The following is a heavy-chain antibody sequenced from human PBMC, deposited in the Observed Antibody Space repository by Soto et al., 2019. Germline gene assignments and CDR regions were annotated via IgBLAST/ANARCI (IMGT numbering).Heavy chain of an antibody. V-gene: IGHV6-1*01. D-gene: IGHD3-9*01. J-gene: IGHJ4*02. CDR1: GDSVSSNSAA. Sequence: PSQTLSLTCAISGDSVSSNSAAWNWIRQSPSRGLEWLGRTYYRSKWYNDYAVSVKSRITINPDTSKNQFSLQLNSVTPEDTAVYYCARTSSYDILTCYLGRGNQYYFDYWGQAPLVTVSS. CDR2: TYYRSKWYN. CDR3: ARTSSYDILTCYLGRGNQYYFDY.